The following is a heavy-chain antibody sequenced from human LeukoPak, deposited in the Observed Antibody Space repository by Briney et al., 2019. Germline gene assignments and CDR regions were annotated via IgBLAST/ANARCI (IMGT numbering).Heavy chain of an antibody. Sequence: SVKVSCKASGGTFSSYAISWVRQAPGQGLEWMGGIIPIFGTANYAQKFQGRVTITADKSTNTAYMGLSSLRSEDTAVHYCARAPSSWYWFDPWGQGTLVTVSS. CDR2: IIPIFGTA. V-gene: IGHV1-69*06. CDR3: ARAPSSWYWFDP. CDR1: GGTFSSYA. D-gene: IGHD6-13*01. J-gene: IGHJ5*02.